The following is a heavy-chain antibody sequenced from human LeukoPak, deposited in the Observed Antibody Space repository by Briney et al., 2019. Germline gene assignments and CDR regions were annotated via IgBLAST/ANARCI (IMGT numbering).Heavy chain of an antibody. D-gene: IGHD2-2*01. CDR2: IYYSGST. CDR3: ARASSPGYCFDF. CDR1: GGSISSGGYY. J-gene: IGHJ4*02. V-gene: IGHV4-31*03. Sequence: SETLSLTCSVSGGSISSGGYYWTWIRQRPGKGLEWIGYIYYSGSTYYNPSLKSRVIISLDTSKNQFSLKLSSVTAADSAVYYCARASSPGYCFDFWGQGTLVTVSS.